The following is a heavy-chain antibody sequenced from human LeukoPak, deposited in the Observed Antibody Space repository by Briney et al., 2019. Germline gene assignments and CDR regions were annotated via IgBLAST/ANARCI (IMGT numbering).Heavy chain of an antibody. D-gene: IGHD6-19*01. Sequence: GGSLRLSCAASGFAFSSYWMHWVRQAPGKGLEWVASIKQDGSEKHYVDSVKGRFTISRDNAKNSLYLQMNSLTAEDTAVYYCARPLHSAWYVGSDYWGQGSLVTVSS. CDR3: ARPLHSAWYVGSDY. J-gene: IGHJ4*02. CDR1: GFAFSSYW. V-gene: IGHV3-7*01. CDR2: IKQDGSEK.